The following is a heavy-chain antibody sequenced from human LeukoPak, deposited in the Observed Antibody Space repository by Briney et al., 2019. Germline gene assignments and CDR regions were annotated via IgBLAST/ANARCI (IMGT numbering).Heavy chain of an antibody. J-gene: IGHJ4*02. CDR1: GYTLTELS. Sequence: ASVTVSCTVSGYTLTELSMHWVRQAPGKGLEWMGGFDPEDGETIYAQKFQGRVTMTEDTSTDTAYMELSSLKSEDTAVYYCATDGGYCSGGSCYTFGYWGQGTLVTVSS. D-gene: IGHD2-15*01. CDR3: ATDGGYCSGGSCYTFGY. CDR2: FDPEDGET. V-gene: IGHV1-24*01.